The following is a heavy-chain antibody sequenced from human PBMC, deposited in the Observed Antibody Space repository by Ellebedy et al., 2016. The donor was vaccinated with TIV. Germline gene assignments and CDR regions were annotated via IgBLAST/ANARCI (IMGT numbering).Heavy chain of an antibody. Sequence: PGGSLRLSCAASRFTFSSYSMNWVRQAPGKGLEWVSSISSSSSYIYYADPVKGRFTISRDNAKNSLYLQMNSLRGEDTALYYCAKDPKSVGHYYGWDVWGQGTTVTVSS. CDR2: ISSSSSYI. CDR1: RFTFSSYS. V-gene: IGHV3-21*04. CDR3: AKDPKSVGHYYGWDV. D-gene: IGHD4-23*01. J-gene: IGHJ6*02.